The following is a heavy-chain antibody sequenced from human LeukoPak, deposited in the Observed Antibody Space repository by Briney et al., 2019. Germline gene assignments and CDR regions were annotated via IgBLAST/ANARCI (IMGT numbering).Heavy chain of an antibody. CDR3: ARDLNKGYSYGLY. CDR2: ISSSSSYI. J-gene: IGHJ4*02. D-gene: IGHD5-18*01. CDR1: GFTFSSYA. Sequence: GGSLRLSCAASGFTFSSYAMSWVRQAPGKGLEWVSSISSSSSYIYYADSVKGRFTISRDNAKNSLYLQMNSLRAEDTAVYYCARDLNKGYSYGLYWGQGTLVTVSS. V-gene: IGHV3-21*01.